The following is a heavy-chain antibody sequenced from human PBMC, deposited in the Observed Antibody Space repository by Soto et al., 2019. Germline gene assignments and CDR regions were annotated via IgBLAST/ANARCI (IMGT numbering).Heavy chain of an antibody. V-gene: IGHV3-33*01. D-gene: IGHD3-3*01. Sequence: GGSLRLSCAASGFTFSSYGVHWVRQAPGKGLEWVAVIWYDGSNKYYADSVKGRFTISRDNSKNTLYLQMNSLRAEDTAVYYCARSNGRFFYYYYGMDVWGQGTTVTVSS. CDR3: ARSNGRFFYYYYGMDV. CDR2: IWYDGSNK. J-gene: IGHJ6*02. CDR1: GFTFSSYG.